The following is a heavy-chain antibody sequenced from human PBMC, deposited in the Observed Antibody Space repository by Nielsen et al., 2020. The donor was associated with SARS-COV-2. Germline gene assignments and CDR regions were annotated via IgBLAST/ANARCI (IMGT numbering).Heavy chain of an antibody. CDR3: ARGANHSDY. J-gene: IGHJ4*02. CDR2: ISRSSGDT. Sequence: RQAPGKGLEWLSFISRSSGDTKYADSVEDRFIISRDNAENSLFLQMNSLRAEDTAVYHCARGANHSDYWGQGTLVTVSS. V-gene: IGHV3-11*05.